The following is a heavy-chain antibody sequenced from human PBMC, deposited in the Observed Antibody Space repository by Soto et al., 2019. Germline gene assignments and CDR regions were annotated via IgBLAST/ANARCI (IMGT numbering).Heavy chain of an antibody. J-gene: IGHJ4*02. Sequence: PSETLSLTCTVSGDSVATGTYYWSWIRQPPGKGLEWLGVVYYSGSTLYTPSLKSRVTMSIDASRNQFSLKLSSVTTADTAVYFCARIYYYDSTAYHHYFDFWGQGALVTVSS. V-gene: IGHV4-61*01. CDR1: GDSVATGTYY. CDR3: ARIYYYDSTAYHHYFDF. D-gene: IGHD3-22*01. CDR2: VYYSGST.